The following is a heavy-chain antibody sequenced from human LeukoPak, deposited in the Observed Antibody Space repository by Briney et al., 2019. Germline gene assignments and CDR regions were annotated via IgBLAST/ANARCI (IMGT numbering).Heavy chain of an antibody. CDR3: AQGGGSGFDN. Sequence: PGGSLRLSCAASGFTFTTYAMSWVRQAPGKGLEWVSSVSDTGDRTYYAASVKGRFTISRDNSKNTLYLHMESLRADDTAVYYCAQGGGSGFDNWGQGTLVTVSS. CDR2: VSDTGDRT. CDR1: GFTFTTYA. D-gene: IGHD3-10*01. V-gene: IGHV3-23*01. J-gene: IGHJ4*02.